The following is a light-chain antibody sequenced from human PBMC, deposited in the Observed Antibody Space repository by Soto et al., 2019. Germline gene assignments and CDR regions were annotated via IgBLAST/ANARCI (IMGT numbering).Light chain of an antibody. CDR3: CSYAGSYSLYV. CDR1: SSDVGGYNY. CDR2: DVI. J-gene: IGLJ1*01. V-gene: IGLV2-11*01. Sequence: QSVLTQPRSVSGSPGQSFTISCTGTSSDVGGYNYVSWYQQHPGKVPKLMIYDVIHRPSGVPDRFSGSKSGNTASLTISGLQAEDEADYYCCSYAGSYSLYVFGTGTKVTVL.